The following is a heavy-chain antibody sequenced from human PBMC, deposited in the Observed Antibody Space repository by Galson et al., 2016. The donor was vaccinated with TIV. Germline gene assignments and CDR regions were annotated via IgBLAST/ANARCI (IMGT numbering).Heavy chain of an antibody. V-gene: IGHV3-11*04. Sequence: SLRLSCAASGFTFTAYYMNWARQAPGKGLEWVSYISYSGSTMYYADSVRGRFTISRDNAKNSLYLQMSSLRAEDTAVYYWARATTMGVADYYYGMDVWGQGTTVTVSS. CDR3: ARATTMGVADYYYGMDV. D-gene: IGHD3-10*01. CDR1: GFTFTAYY. J-gene: IGHJ6*02. CDR2: ISYSGSTM.